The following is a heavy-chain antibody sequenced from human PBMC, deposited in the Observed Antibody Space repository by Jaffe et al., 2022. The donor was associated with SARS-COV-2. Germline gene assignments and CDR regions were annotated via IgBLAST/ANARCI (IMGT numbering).Heavy chain of an antibody. D-gene: IGHD3-22*01. J-gene: IGHJ6*02. CDR1: GFTFRSYA. Sequence: QVQLVESGGGVVQPGRSLRLSCAASGFTFRSYAMHWVRQAPGKGLDWVAVISYDGSIKYYADSVKGRFTISRDNSKNTLYLQMNSLSLEDTAVFYCAKDGGYYDSTAYYYYGMDVWGQGTTVTVYS. V-gene: IGHV3-30*18. CDR3: AKDGGYYDSTAYYYYGMDV. CDR2: ISYDGSIK.